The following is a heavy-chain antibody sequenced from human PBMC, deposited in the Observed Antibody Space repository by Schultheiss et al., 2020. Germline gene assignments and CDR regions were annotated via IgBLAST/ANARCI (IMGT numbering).Heavy chain of an antibody. V-gene: IGHV4-34*01. CDR1: GGSFSGYY. J-gene: IGHJ3*02. Sequence: SETLSLTCAVYGGSFSGYYWSWIRQPPGKGLEWIGEINHSGSTNYNPSLKSRVTISVDTSKNQFSLKLSSVTAADTAVYYCARHEGYCSSTSCYHAFDIWGQGTMVTVSS. D-gene: IGHD2-2*01. CDR3: ARHEGYCSSTSCYHAFDI. CDR2: INHSGST.